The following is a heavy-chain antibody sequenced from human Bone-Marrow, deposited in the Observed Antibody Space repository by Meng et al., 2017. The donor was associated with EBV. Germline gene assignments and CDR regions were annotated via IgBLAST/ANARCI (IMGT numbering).Heavy chain of an antibody. D-gene: IGHD2-15*01. J-gene: IGHJ5*02. CDR3: ATTQFDIKSVGP. V-gene: IGHV1-69-2*01. CDR1: GPSCDDHY. Sequence: VQLVEWAGGELKPSGTTAKNCFSVSGPSCDDHYIRLVKQAPEDGLWLGELIDLKSGNTSYSESCRGRLSISTYTSTVTAYMKLSSLTFEDTSMYYCATTQFDIKSVGPWGQGTLVTVSS. CDR2: IDLKSGNT.